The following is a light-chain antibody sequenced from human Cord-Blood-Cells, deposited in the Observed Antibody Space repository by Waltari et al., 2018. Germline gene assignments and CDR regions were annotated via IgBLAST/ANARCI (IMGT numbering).Light chain of an antibody. CDR1: SSDVGGYHY. Sequence: QSALTQPASVSGSPGQSITISCTGTSSDVGGYHYVSWYQQHPGQAPKPMIYDVSKRPSGVSNRFSGSKSGNTAALTIAGLQAEDEADYYCSSYTSSSTWVFGGGTKLTVL. CDR2: DVS. CDR3: SSYTSSSTWV. V-gene: IGLV2-14*01. J-gene: IGLJ3*02.